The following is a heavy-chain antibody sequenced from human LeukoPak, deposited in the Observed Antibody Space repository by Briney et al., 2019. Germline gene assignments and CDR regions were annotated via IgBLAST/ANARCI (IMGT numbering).Heavy chain of an antibody. D-gene: IGHD3-3*01. Sequence: RASQTLSLTCAVSGGSMRTGLYYWNWIRQPAGKGLEWIGRLYPRGNTTHNPSLESRVTISVDTAKNQFSLKLISVTAADTSLYYCARGQYDFWSGYDVNWFDPWGQGTLVTVSS. CDR1: GGSMRTGLYY. V-gene: IGHV4-61*02. J-gene: IGHJ5*02. CDR3: ARGQYDFWSGYDVNWFDP. CDR2: LYPRGNT.